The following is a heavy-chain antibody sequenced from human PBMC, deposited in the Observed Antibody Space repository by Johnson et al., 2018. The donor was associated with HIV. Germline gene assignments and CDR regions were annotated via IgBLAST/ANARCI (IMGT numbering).Heavy chain of an antibody. CDR2: IGTAGDT. J-gene: IGHJ3*02. CDR3: ARETYYSSIDAFDI. CDR1: GFTFSSYD. V-gene: IGHV3-13*01. D-gene: IGHD3-10*01. Sequence: MQLVESGGGLVQPGGSLRLSCAASGFTFSSYDMQWVRQATGKGLAWVSAIGTAGDTYYPGSVKGRFTISRDNSKTTLYLQMNSLRTEDTAVYYCARETYYSSIDAFDIWGQGTMVTVSS.